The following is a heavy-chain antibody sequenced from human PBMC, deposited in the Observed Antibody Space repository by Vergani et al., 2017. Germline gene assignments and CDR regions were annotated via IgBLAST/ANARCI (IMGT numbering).Heavy chain of an antibody. V-gene: IGHV4-30-2*01. Sequence: QLQLQESGPGLVKPSQTLSLTCAVSGGSISSGGYSWSWIRQPPGKGLEWIGYIYHSGSTYYNPSLKSRVTISVDRSKNQFSLKLSSVTAADTAVYYCASAPYYYDSSGYYYPPLFDYWGQGTLVTVSS. CDR3: ASAPYYYDSSGYYYPPLFDY. CDR2: IYHSGST. J-gene: IGHJ4*02. D-gene: IGHD3-22*01. CDR1: GGSISSGGYS.